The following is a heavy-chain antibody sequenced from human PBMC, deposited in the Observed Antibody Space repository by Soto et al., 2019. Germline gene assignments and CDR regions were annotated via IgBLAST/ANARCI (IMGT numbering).Heavy chain of an antibody. CDR2: IKSKTDGGTT. J-gene: IGHJ4*02. CDR1: GFTFSNTW. V-gene: IGHV3-15*07. CDR3: PTDDLVDH. D-gene: IGHD2-21*01. Sequence: EVQLVESGGGLVKPGGSLRLSCAASGFTFSNTWMNWVRQAPGKGLEWVGRIKSKTDGGTTDYAAPGKGRFTISRDDSNNTLFLQPKSLKTEDTAVYYFPTDDLVDHWRKGTLVSVSS.